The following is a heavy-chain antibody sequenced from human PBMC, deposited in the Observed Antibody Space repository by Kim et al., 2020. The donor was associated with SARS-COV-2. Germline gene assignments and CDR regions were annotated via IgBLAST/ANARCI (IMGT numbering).Heavy chain of an antibody. J-gene: IGHJ2*01. V-gene: IGHV3-21*01. CDR3: ARDRTLGVGFWYFDL. Sequence: GGSLRLSCAASGFTFSSYSMNWVRQAPGKGLEWVSSISSSSSYIYYADSVKGRFTISRDNAKNSLYLQMNSLRAEDTAVYYCARDRTLGVGFWYFDLWGRGTLVTVSS. D-gene: IGHD3-16*01. CDR2: ISSSSSYI. CDR1: GFTFSSYS.